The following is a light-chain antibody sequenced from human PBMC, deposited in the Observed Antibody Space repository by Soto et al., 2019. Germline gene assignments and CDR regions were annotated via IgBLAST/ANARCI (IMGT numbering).Light chain of an antibody. V-gene: IGKV1-6*01. Sequence: AIQMTQSPSSLSASVGDIVTISCRASQGIRSDLAWYQQKPGKAPKLLIFAASTLQSGVPSRFSGRGSATDFTLTISSLQPEDFATYYCLQSYNFPRTFGQGTKVEIK. CDR2: AAS. CDR3: LQSYNFPRT. CDR1: QGIRSD. J-gene: IGKJ1*01.